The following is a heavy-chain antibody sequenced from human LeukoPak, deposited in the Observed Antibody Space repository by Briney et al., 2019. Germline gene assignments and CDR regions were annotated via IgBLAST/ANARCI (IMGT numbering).Heavy chain of an antibody. D-gene: IGHD3-16*01. Sequence: GGSLRLSCAGSGFTFSSHSMNWVRQAPGKGLEWISYITSTSHTIYYADSVKGRFTISRDNAKNSLFLQMNSLRAEDTAVYYCAKSRGWGLRLGGPDYWGQGTLVRVSS. CDR3: AKSRGWGLRLGGPDY. J-gene: IGHJ4*02. V-gene: IGHV3-48*04. CDR1: GFTFSSHS. CDR2: ITSTSHTI.